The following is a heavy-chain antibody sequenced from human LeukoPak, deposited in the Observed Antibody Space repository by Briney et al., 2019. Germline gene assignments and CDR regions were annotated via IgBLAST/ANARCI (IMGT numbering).Heavy chain of an antibody. D-gene: IGHD3-22*01. CDR1: GYTFTSYG. J-gene: IGHJ6*03. Sequence: ASVKVSCKASGYTFTSYGISWVRQAPGQGLEWIGWISAYNGNTNYAQKLQGRVTMTTDTSTSTAYMERRSLRSDDTAVYYCARDLYYDSSGAGYYYYYMDVWGKGTTVTVSS. CDR2: ISAYNGNT. V-gene: IGHV1-18*01. CDR3: ARDLYYDSSGAGYYYYYMDV.